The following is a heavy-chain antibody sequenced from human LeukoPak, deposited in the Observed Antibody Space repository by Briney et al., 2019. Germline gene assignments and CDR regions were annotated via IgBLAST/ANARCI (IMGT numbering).Heavy chain of an antibody. CDR2: ISSNGGST. J-gene: IGHJ4*02. CDR3: VKGERGYDILTGYYTLDY. Sequence: RGSLRPSCSASGFTFSSYAIHWVRQAPGKGLEYVSAISSNGGSTYYADSVKGRFTISRDNSKNTLYLQMSSLRAEDTAVYYCVKGERGYDILTGYYTLDYWGQGTLVTVSS. D-gene: IGHD3-9*01. V-gene: IGHV3-64D*06. CDR1: GFTFSSYA.